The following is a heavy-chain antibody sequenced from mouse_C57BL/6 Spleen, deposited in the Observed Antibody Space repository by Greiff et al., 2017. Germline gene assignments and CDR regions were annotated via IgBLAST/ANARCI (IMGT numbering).Heavy chain of an antibody. CDR2: ISNGGGST. CDR3: ARGTGKGWFAY. CDR1: GFTFSDYY. J-gene: IGHJ3*01. V-gene: IGHV5-12*01. D-gene: IGHD4-1*01. Sequence: EVHLVESGGGLVQPGGSLKLSCAASGFTFSDYYMYWVRQTPEKRLEWVAYISNGGGSTYYPDTVKGRFTISRDNAKNTLYLQMSRLKSEDTAMYYCARGTGKGWFAYWGQGTLVTVSA.